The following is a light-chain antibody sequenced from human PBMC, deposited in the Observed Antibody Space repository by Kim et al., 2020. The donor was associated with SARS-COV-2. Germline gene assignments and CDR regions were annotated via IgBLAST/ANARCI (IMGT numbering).Light chain of an antibody. J-gene: IGLJ2*01. V-gene: IGLV3-21*04. CDR2: YDS. CDR3: QVWDSSSDHPV. Sequence: SYELTQPPSVSVAPGKTARITCGGNNIGSKSVHWYQQKPGQAPVLVIYYDSDRPSGIPERFSGSNSGNTATLTMSRVGAGDEADYHCQVWDSSSDHPVFG. CDR1: NIGSKS.